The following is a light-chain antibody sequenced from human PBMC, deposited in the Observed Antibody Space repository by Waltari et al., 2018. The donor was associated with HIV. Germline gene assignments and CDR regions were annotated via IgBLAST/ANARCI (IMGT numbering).Light chain of an antibody. CDR2: NNN. CDR1: SSNIGSNH. Sequence: QSVVTQPPSVSGTPGQWVTISCSGSSSNIGSNHVNWYQHLPGTAPKLLIYNNNPRPSGVPDRFSGSKSGTSASLAISWLQSEDEADYFCAAWHDSLNGPVFGGGTKLTVL. J-gene: IGLJ3*02. CDR3: AAWHDSLNGPV. V-gene: IGLV1-44*01.